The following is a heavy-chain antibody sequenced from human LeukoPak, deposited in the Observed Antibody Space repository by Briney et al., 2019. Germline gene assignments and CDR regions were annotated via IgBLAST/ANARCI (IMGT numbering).Heavy chain of an antibody. CDR1: GFTFSNAW. J-gene: IGHJ3*02. CDR2: IKSKTDGGTT. V-gene: IGHV3-15*01. Sequence: PGGSLRLSCAASGFTFSNAWMSWVRQAPGKGLEWVGRIKSKTDGGTTDYAAPVKGRFTISRDDSKNTLYLQMNSLKTEDTAVYYCTTTTVTEDDDAFDIWGQGTMVTVSS. CDR3: TTTTVTEDDDAFDI. D-gene: IGHD4-17*01.